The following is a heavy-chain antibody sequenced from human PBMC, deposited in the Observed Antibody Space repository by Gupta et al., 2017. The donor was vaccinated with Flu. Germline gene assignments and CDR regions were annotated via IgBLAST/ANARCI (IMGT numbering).Heavy chain of an antibody. Sequence: EVQLLESGGGLVQPGGSLRLSCAASGFTFSSYAMSWVRQAPGKGLEWVSAISGSGGSTYYADSVKGRFTISRDNSKNTLYLQMNSLRAEDTAVYYCADDSSGYYYREGHYWGQGTLVTVSS. J-gene: IGHJ4*02. CDR1: GFTFSSYA. CDR2: ISGSGGST. V-gene: IGHV3-23*01. CDR3: ADDSSGYYYREGHY. D-gene: IGHD3-22*01.